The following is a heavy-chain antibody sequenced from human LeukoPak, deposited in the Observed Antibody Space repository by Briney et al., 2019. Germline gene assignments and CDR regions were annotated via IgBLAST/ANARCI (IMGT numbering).Heavy chain of an antibody. V-gene: IGHV4-34*01. CDR3: ARGRIIRGWVFVGGPVDY. Sequence: SETLSLTCAVYGGSFSGYYWSWIRQPPGKGLEWIGEINHSGSTNYNPSLKSRVTISVDTSKNQFSLKLSSVTAADTAVYYCARGRIIRGWVFVGGPVDYWGQGTLVTVSS. CDR2: INHSGST. CDR1: GGSFSGYY. D-gene: IGHD6-19*01. J-gene: IGHJ4*02.